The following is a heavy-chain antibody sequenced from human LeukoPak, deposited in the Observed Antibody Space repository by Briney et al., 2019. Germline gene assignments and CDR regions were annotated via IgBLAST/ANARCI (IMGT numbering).Heavy chain of an antibody. J-gene: IGHJ4*02. CDR1: GGSFRGYY. D-gene: IGHD4-23*01. Sequence: SETLSLPCAVYGGSFRGYYWSWIRQPPGKGLEWIGEINVGGSINYTPSLKSRVTISVDTSKNQFSLKLSSVTAAETAVYYCARGARNYGGRLDYWGQGTLVTVSS. V-gene: IGHV4-34*01. CDR2: INVGGSI. CDR3: ARGARNYGGRLDY.